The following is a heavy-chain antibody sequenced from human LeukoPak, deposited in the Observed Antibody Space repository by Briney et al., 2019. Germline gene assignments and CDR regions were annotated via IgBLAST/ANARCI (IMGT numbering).Heavy chain of an antibody. J-gene: IGHJ4*02. CDR3: ARYSYGDYVVDHYYFDY. D-gene: IGHD4-17*01. CDR2: IIPIFGTA. V-gene: IGHV1-69*13. Sequence: SVKVSCKASGGTFSSYAISWVRQAPGQGLEWMGGIIPIFGTANYAQKFQGRVTITADESTSTAYMGLSSLRSEDTAVYYCARYSYGDYVVDHYYFDYWGQGTLVTVSS. CDR1: GGTFSSYA.